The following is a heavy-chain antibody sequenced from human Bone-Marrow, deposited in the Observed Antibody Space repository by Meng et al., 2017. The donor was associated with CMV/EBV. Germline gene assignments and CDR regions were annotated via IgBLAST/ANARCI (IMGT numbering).Heavy chain of an antibody. CDR1: GFTFGDYA. Sequence: LSLTCTASGFTFGDYAMSWVRQAPGKGLEWVGFIRSKAYGGTTEYAASVKGRFTISRDDSKSIAYLQMNSLKTEDTAVYYCTRTYYDILTGYSHGMDVWGQGTTVTVSS. CDR2: IRSKAYGGTT. CDR3: TRTYYDILTGYSHGMDV. J-gene: IGHJ6*02. V-gene: IGHV3-49*04. D-gene: IGHD3-9*01.